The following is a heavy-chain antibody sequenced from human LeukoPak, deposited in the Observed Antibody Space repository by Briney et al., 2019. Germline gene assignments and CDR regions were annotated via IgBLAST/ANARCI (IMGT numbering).Heavy chain of an antibody. Sequence: NPSETLSLTCTVSGGSISSYYWSWIRQPPGKGLEWIGYIYYSGSTNYNPSLKSRVTISVDTSKNQFSLKLSSVTAADTAVYYCARHERSYRYPYFDYWGQGTLVTVSS. CDR2: IYYSGST. J-gene: IGHJ4*02. V-gene: IGHV4-59*08. D-gene: IGHD3-16*02. CDR3: ARHERSYRYPYFDY. CDR1: GGSISSYY.